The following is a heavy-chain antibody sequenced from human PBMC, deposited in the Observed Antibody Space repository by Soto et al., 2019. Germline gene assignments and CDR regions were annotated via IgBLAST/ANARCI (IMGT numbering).Heavy chain of an antibody. Sequence: EVQLVESGGGLVQPGEALRLACAASGFSIRKYWMHWVRQAPGKGPVWVSYISGDGTTTDYAGSVKGRFTISRDNAKNTLFLQMDILRVEDTAIYFCAIQDCTNDVCLEAAVTVGGALEYWGRGAQVTVSS. D-gene: IGHD2-8*01. CDR2: ISGDGTTT. CDR1: GFSIRKYW. V-gene: IGHV3-74*01. CDR3: AIQDCTNDVCLEAAVTVGGALEY. J-gene: IGHJ4*02.